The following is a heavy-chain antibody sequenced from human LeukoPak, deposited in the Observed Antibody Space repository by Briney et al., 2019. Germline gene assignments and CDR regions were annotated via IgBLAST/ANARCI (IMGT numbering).Heavy chain of an antibody. D-gene: IGHD4-17*01. Sequence: SETLSLTCTVSGGSISSSSYYWGWIRQPPGKGLEWIGSIYYSGSTYYNPSLKSRVTISVDASKNQFSLKLSSVTAADTAVYYCARGEYGDYATPWGQGTLVTVSS. CDR1: GGSISSSSYY. V-gene: IGHV4-39*07. CDR2: IYYSGST. J-gene: IGHJ5*02. CDR3: ARGEYGDYATP.